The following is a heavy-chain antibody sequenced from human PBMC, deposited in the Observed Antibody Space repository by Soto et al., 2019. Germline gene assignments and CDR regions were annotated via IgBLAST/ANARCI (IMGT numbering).Heavy chain of an antibody. D-gene: IGHD1-20*01. V-gene: IGHV3-23*01. Sequence: VGSLRLPCAASGFTFSSHAMSWGRQAPGKGLEWISAVSGSGGSTYYADSVKGRFTISRDNPKDTLYLQMNNLRAEAMAVYYCAKPPDYNWNDYWGQGTLVTVS. J-gene: IGHJ4*02. CDR3: AKPPDYNWNDY. CDR1: GFTFSSHA. CDR2: VSGSGGST.